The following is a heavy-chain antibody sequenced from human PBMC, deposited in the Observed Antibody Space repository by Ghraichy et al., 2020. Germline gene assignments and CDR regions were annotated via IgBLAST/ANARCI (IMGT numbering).Heavy chain of an antibody. J-gene: IGHJ5*02. Sequence: SETLSLTCAVSGDSINNSDYYWGWIRQPPGKGLEWIGNIYYSGSTYYNPSLESRVTISVDTSRNQMSLRLTSVTAADTAVYYCATGGLGFDPWGQGTLVSVFS. V-gene: IGHV4-39*01. CDR2: IYYSGST. CDR1: GDSINNSDYY. CDR3: ATGGLGFDP. D-gene: IGHD2-8*02.